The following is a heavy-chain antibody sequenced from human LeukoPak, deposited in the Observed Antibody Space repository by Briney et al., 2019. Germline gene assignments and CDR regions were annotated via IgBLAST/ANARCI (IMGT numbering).Heavy chain of an antibody. CDR3: ARALGGY. CDR1: GFTFSSYW. J-gene: IGHJ4*02. D-gene: IGHD3-16*01. V-gene: IGHV3-7*03. CDR2: IKQDGSEK. Sequence: GGSLRLSCAASGFTFSSYWTSWARQAPGKGLEWVANIKQDGSEKYYVDSVKGRFTISRDNAKNSLYLQMNSPRAEDTAVYYCARALGGYWGQGTLVTVSS.